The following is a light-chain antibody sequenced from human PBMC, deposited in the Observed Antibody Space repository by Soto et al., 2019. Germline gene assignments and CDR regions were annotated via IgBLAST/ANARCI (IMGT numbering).Light chain of an antibody. CDR2: DAF. J-gene: IGKJ2*01. CDR3: QHYGGSPPKYT. CDR1: QSVSSSS. Sequence: EIVLTQSPGTLSLPPGERATLSCRARQSVSSSSLAWYQHKPGQAPRLLIYDAFSRATDIPDRFSGSGSGTDFTLTISRLEPEDFAVYYCQHYGGSPPKYTFGQGTKLEI. V-gene: IGKV3-20*01.